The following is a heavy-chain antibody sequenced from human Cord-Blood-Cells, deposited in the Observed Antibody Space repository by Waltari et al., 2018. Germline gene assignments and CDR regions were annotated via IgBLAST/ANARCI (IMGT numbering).Heavy chain of an antibody. CDR2: IYYSGST. CDR1: GGSISSSSYY. Sequence: QLQLQESGPGLVKPSETLSLTCTVSGGSISSSSYYWGAIRQPPGKGLEWIGSIYYSGSTYYTPSLKSRVTISVDTSKNQFSLKLSSVTAADTAVYYCATVSGYSYGYWYFDLWGRGTLVTVSS. D-gene: IGHD5-18*01. J-gene: IGHJ2*01. CDR3: ATVSGYSYGYWYFDL. V-gene: IGHV4-39*01.